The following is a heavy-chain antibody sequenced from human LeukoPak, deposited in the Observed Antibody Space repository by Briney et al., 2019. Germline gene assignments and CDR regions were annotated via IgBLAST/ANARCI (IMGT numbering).Heavy chain of an antibody. D-gene: IGHD6-19*01. Sequence: GGSLRLSCAAAGFTFDDCAMHWVRQAPGKGLEWVSTINWNSGRMEYADSVKGRFTISRDNAKNSLYLQMNSLRDEDTALYYCAKDGQRRAVSVVTYMDVWGKGTTVTVSS. J-gene: IGHJ6*03. CDR1: GFTFDDCA. V-gene: IGHV3-9*01. CDR3: AKDGQRRAVSVVTYMDV. CDR2: INWNSGRM.